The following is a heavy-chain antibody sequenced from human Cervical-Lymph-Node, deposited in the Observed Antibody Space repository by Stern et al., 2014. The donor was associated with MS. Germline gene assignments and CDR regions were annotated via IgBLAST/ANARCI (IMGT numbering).Heavy chain of an antibody. D-gene: IGHD6-6*01. CDR3: AKDMRGGSSYAMDV. CDR2: IRGNGGKT. J-gene: IGHJ6*02. V-gene: IGHV3-9*01. CDR1: GFTFDDYA. Sequence: EVQLVESGGGLVQSGRSLRLSCAASGFTFDDYAMHWVRQAPGEGLEWVSGIRGNGGKTDYADSVKGRFTISRDNAKNSLYLQMDSLRAEDTALYYCAKDMRGGSSYAMDVWGQGTTVTVSS.